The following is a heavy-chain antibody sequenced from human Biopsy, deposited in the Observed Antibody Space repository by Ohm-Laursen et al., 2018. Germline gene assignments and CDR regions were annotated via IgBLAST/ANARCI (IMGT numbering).Heavy chain of an antibody. Sequence: SVSAVRKASGYIFTSYCMDCVRHPPGQGLGWMGMINPSGSTTNNPQIFQGRVTMTRDTSKSTVYMELSSLRSADTAVYFCARNTGWYGDLYYFDYWGQGTLVTVSS. CDR2: INPSGSTT. CDR3: ARNTGWYGDLYYFDY. V-gene: IGHV1-46*01. CDR1: GYIFTSYC. D-gene: IGHD6-19*01. J-gene: IGHJ4*02.